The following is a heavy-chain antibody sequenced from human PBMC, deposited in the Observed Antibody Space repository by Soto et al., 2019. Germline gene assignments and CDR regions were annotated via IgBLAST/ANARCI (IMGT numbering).Heavy chain of an antibody. Sequence: SQTLSLTCAISGDSVSSNSAAWNWIRQSPSRGLGWLGRTYYRSKWYNDYAVSVKSRITINPDTSKNQFSLQLNSVTPEDTAVYYCARDHLVFGYDFSYGMDVWGQGTTVTVSS. J-gene: IGHJ6*02. CDR2: TYYRSKWYN. D-gene: IGHD3-3*01. V-gene: IGHV6-1*01. CDR3: ARDHLVFGYDFSYGMDV. CDR1: GDSVSSNSAA.